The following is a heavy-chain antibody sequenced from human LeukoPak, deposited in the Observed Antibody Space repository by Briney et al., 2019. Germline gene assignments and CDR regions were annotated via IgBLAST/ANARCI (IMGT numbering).Heavy chain of an antibody. D-gene: IGHD1-14*01. Sequence: PGGSLRLSCAASGFTFSSYSMNWVRQAPGKGLEWVSSISSSSSYIYYADSVKGRFTISRDNAKNSLYLQMNSLRAEDTAVYYCARLVGNRNTYYFDYWGQGTLVTVSS. J-gene: IGHJ4*02. V-gene: IGHV3-21*01. CDR1: GFTFSSYS. CDR3: ARLVGNRNTYYFDY. CDR2: ISSSSSYI.